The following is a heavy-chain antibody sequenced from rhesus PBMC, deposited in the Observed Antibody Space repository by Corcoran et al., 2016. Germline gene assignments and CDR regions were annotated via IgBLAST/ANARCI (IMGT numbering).Heavy chain of an antibody. J-gene: IGHJ4*01. CDR2: IKSKADGGTA. Sequence: EVQLVESGGGLVQPGGSLRLSCAASGFTFSNSWLNWVRQAPGKGLEWVGFIKSKADGGTAGYADTVQGRCTISRDDKKNTLYLQMNSLKTEDTAVYYCARGLVGYWGQGVLVTVSS. D-gene: IGHD1-44*01. CDR3: ARGLVGY. V-gene: IGHV3S11*01. CDR1: GFTFSNSW.